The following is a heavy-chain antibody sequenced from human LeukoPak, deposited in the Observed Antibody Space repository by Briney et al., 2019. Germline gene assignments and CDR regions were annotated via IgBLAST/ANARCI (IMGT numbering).Heavy chain of an antibody. D-gene: IGHD1-26*01. Sequence: PGGSLRLSCAASGFTFSSYSMNWVRQAPGKGLEWVSYISSGSSEVYYADSVKGRFTISRDNAKSSLYLQMDSLRAEDTAVYYCVRDPSGTYSYHTFTFWGQGTMVTVSS. CDR1: GFTFSSYS. J-gene: IGHJ3*01. CDR2: ISSGSSEV. V-gene: IGHV3-21*05. CDR3: VRDPSGTYSYHTFTF.